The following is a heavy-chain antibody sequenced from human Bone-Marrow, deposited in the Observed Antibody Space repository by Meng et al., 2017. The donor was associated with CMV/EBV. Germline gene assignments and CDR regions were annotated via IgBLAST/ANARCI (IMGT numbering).Heavy chain of an antibody. CDR1: GGSFSGYY. CDR2: INHSGST. Sequence: SETLSLTCAVYGGSFSGYYWSWIRQPPGKGLEWIGEINHSGSTNYNPSLKSRVTISVDMSKNQFSLKLSSVTAADTAVYYCARDRNHYDFWSGYYWDHYYYGMDVWGQGTTVTVSS. D-gene: IGHD3-3*01. CDR3: ARDRNHYDFWSGYYWDHYYYGMDV. J-gene: IGHJ6*02. V-gene: IGHV4-34*01.